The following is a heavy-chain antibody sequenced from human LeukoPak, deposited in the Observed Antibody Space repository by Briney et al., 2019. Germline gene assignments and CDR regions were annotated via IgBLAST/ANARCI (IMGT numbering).Heavy chain of an antibody. CDR2: IYTSWST. J-gene: IGHJ4*02. CDR1: GGSIRSYY. V-gene: IGHV4-4*07. D-gene: IGHD1-26*01. CDR3: ARENSGSYREFDY. Sequence: SETLSLTCTVSGGSIRSYYWSWIRQPAGKGLGWIGRIYTSWSTNYNASLKSRVSMSVDTSKNQFSLKLSSVTAADTAVFYCARENSGSYREFDYWGQGTLVTVSS.